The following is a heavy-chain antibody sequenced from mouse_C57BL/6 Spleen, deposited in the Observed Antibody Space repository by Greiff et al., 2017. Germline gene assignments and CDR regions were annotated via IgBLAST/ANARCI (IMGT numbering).Heavy chain of an antibody. V-gene: IGHV1-82*01. D-gene: IGHD3-2*02. CDR1: GYAFSSSW. CDR2: IYPGDGDT. J-gene: IGHJ2*01. Sequence: VQLQESGPELVKPGASVKISCKASGYAFSSSWMNWVNQRPGKGLEWIGRIYPGDGDTNYNGKFKGKATLTADKSSSTAYMQLSSLTSEESAVYFCAREEEDSSGYFDYWGQGTTLTVSS. CDR3: AREEEDSSGYFDY.